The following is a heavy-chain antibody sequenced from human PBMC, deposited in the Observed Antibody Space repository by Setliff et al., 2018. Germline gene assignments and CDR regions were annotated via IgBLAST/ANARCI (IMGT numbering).Heavy chain of an antibody. J-gene: IGHJ4*02. CDR2: ISPYSGES. CDR3: TRTRGPRVVLAADFDF. Sequence: VASVKVSCKTSGFRFTSFGFSWVRQAPGQGLEWMGWISPYSGESNYAQKFQDRLTVTPDTSTKTIYMELRSLTSDDTAVYFCTRTRGPRVVLAADFDFWGQGTLVTV. D-gene: IGHD3-16*01. CDR1: GFRFTSFG. V-gene: IGHV1-18*04.